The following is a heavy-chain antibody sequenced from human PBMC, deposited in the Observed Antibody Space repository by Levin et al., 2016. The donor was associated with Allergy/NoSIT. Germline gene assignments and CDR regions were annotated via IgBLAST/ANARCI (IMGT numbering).Heavy chain of an antibody. J-gene: IGHJ6*02. CDR3: ARDLVVFNTNVPSYYYYGMDI. CDR2: IWFDGDNT. D-gene: IGHD3-22*01. CDR1: GFTFSSYA. V-gene: IGHV3-33*01. Sequence: GESLKISCAASGFTFSSYAMHWVRQAPGKGLEWVAVIWFDGDNTYYADSVKGRFTISRDNSKNTLYLQMNSLRAEDTAVYYCARDLVVFNTNVPSYYYYGMDIWGQGTTVTVSS.